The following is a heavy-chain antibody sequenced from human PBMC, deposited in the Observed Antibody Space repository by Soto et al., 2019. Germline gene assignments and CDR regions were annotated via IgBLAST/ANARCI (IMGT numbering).Heavy chain of an antibody. V-gene: IGHV4-59*01. J-gene: IGHJ6*04. CDR1: GGSISSYY. D-gene: IGHD3-10*01. Sequence: SETLSLTCTVSGGSISSYYWSWIRQPPGKGLEWIGYIYYSGSTNYNPSLKSRVTISVDTSKNQFSLKLSSVTAADTAVYYCAREDYYGSGKYSTLGMDVWGKGTTVTVSS. CDR3: AREDYYGSGKYSTLGMDV. CDR2: IYYSGST.